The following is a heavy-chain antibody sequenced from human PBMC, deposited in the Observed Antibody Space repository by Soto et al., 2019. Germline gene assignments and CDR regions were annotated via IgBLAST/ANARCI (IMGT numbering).Heavy chain of an antibody. CDR1: GYSFTSYW. Sequence: PGESLKISCKGSGYSFTSYWISWVRQMPGKGLEWMGRIDPSDSYTNYSPSFQGHVTISADKSISTAYLQWSSLKASDTAMYYCARLPYGSGESYGMDVWGQGTTVTVSS. CDR3: ARLPYGSGESYGMDV. D-gene: IGHD3-10*01. CDR2: IDPSDSYT. J-gene: IGHJ6*02. V-gene: IGHV5-10-1*01.